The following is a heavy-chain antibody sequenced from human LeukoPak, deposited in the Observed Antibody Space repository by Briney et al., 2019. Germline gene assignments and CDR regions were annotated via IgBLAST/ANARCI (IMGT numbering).Heavy chain of an antibody. J-gene: IGHJ5*01. V-gene: IGHV4-31*03. D-gene: IGHD3-10*01. CDR2: IYHSGRS. Sequence: SETLSLTCTVSGDSISNGVKYWSWIRQHPGRGLEWIGYIYHSGRSYYNPSLKSRITMSVDTSKNQFSLNLSSVTAADTAVYYCARGLPIISMLRGVKPSVMFDSWGRGTLVTVSS. CDR1: GDSISNGVKY. CDR3: ARGLPIISMLRGVKPSVMFDS.